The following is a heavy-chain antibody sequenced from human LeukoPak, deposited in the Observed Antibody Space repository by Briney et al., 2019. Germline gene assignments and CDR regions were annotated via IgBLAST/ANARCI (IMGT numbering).Heavy chain of an antibody. CDR1: GGSISSYY. Sequence: PSETLSLTCTVSGGSISSYYWSWIRQPPGKGLEWIGHIYYSGSTNYNPSLKSRVTISVDTSKNQFSLKLTSVTAADTAVYYCARHHEIEMATRAFDIWGQGTMVTVSS. J-gene: IGHJ3*02. D-gene: IGHD5-24*01. CDR2: IYYSGST. V-gene: IGHV4-59*08. CDR3: ARHHEIEMATRAFDI.